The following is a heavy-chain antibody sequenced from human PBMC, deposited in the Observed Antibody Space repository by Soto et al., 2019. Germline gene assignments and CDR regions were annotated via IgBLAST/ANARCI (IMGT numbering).Heavy chain of an antibody. Sequence: EVQLLESGGGLVQPGGSLRLSCAASGFTFNTSDMTWVRQAPGKGLEWVSVIRGADGRTYYADSLKGRFTISRDNSKNTLFLQVTSLRVEDTAVYYCVKGAWCDDWGQGTLVTVSS. V-gene: IGHV3-23*01. CDR3: VKGAWCDD. CDR1: GFTFNTSD. D-gene: IGHD6-19*01. J-gene: IGHJ4*02. CDR2: IRGADGRT.